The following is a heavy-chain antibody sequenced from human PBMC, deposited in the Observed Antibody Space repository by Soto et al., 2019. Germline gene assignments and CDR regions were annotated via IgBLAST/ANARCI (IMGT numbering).Heavy chain of an antibody. Sequence: SETLSLTCAVSGGSISSGGYSWSWIRQPPGKGLEWIGYIYHSGSTYYNPSLKSRVTISVDRSKNQFSLKLSSVTAADTAVYYCASCSYGSGSYCFDYWGQGTLVTVSS. CDR3: ASCSYGSGSYCFDY. CDR2: IYHSGST. CDR1: GGSISSGGYS. D-gene: IGHD3-10*01. J-gene: IGHJ4*02. V-gene: IGHV4-30-2*01.